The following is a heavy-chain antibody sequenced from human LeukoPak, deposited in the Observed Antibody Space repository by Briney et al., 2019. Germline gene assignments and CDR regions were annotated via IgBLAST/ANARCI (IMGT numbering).Heavy chain of an antibody. CDR2: INPNSGGT. D-gene: IGHD1-1*01. CDR1: GYTFTGYY. J-gene: IGHJ3*02. CDR3: ARGRTTGTTFDAFDI. V-gene: IGHV1-2*02. Sequence: GASVKVSCKASGYTFTGYYMHWVRQAPGQGLEWMGWINPNSGGTNYAQKFQGRVTMTRDTSISTAYMELSRLRSDDTAVYYCARGRTTGTTFDAFDIWGQGTMVTVSS.